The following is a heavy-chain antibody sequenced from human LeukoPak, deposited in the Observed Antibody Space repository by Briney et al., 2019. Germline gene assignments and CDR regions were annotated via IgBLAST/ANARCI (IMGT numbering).Heavy chain of an antibody. CDR3: AREGGSYYYMDV. J-gene: IGHJ6*03. CDR1: GFTFNTYS. V-gene: IGHV3-21*01. D-gene: IGHD6-6*01. CDR2: ISTSSTYI. Sequence: GGSLRLSCAASGFTFNTYSMNWVRQAPGKGLEWVSYISTSSTYIYYADSVKGRFTISRDNAKNSLYLQMNTLRPEDTAVYYCAREGGSYYYMDVWGKGTTVTVSS.